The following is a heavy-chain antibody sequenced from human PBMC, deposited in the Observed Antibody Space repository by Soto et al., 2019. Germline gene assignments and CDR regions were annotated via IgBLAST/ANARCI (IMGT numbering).Heavy chain of an antibody. CDR3: ARDGYYYDSSGYYYYFDY. Sequence: QVQLVQSGAEVKKPGSSVKVCCKASRGTFSSYAISWVRQAPGQGLEWMGGIIPIFGTANYAQKFQGRVTITADESTSTAYMELSSLRSEDTAVYYCARDGYYYDSSGYYYYFDYWGQGTLVTVSS. CDR2: IIPIFGTA. D-gene: IGHD3-22*01. J-gene: IGHJ4*02. V-gene: IGHV1-69*12. CDR1: RGTFSSYA.